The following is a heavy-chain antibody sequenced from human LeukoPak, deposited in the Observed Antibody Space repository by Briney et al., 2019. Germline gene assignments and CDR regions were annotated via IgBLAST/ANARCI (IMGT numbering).Heavy chain of an antibody. V-gene: IGHV3-72*01. CDR1: GFKFSDHY. CDR2: SRNKASSYTT. CDR3: ARDTRRARYYDILTGPESGDAFDI. Sequence: GGSLRLSCAASGFKFSDHYIDWVRQAPGKGLEWVGRSRNKASSYTTEYAASVEGRFTISRDVSESSLYLQMNSLRAEDTAVYYCARDTRRARYYDILTGPESGDAFDIWGQGTMVTVSS. D-gene: IGHD3-9*01. J-gene: IGHJ3*02.